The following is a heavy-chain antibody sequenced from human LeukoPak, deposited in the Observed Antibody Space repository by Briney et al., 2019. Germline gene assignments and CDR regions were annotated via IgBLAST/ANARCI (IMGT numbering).Heavy chain of an antibody. CDR3: ARATHTYYYDTSGYSLRNNWFDP. D-gene: IGHD3-22*01. CDR2: INSDGSGT. CDR1: GFSFSSYW. J-gene: IGHJ5*02. V-gene: IGHV3-74*01. Sequence: PGGSLRLSCVASGFSFSSYWMHWVRQAPGKGLVWVSRINSDGSGTSYADSVKGRFTISRDNAKNTLYLQMNSLRAEDTAVYYCARATHTYYYDTSGYSLRNNWFDPWGHGTLVTVSS.